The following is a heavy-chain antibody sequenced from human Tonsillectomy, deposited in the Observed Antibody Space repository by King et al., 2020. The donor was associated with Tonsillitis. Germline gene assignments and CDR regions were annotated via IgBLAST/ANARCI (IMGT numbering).Heavy chain of an antibody. D-gene: IGHD3-22*01. CDR3: ARDGIVLLITAWYAPFVTNFDY. V-gene: IGHV1-18*01. Sequence: QLVQSGAEVKKPGASVKVSCKASGYTFTSYGINWVRQAPGQGLEWMGWISTYNGNTNYAQKFQGRVTMTTDTSTNTAYMDLRSLRSDDTAVYYCARDGIVLLITAWYAPFVTNFDYWGQGTLVTVSS. CDR1: GYTFTSYG. CDR2: ISTYNGNT. J-gene: IGHJ4*02.